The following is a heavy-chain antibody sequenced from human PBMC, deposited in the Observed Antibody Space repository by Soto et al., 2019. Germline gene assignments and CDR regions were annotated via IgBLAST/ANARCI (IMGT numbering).Heavy chain of an antibody. Sequence: QVQLHQWGAGLLKPSETLSLTCAVSDGSSNNYYWSWIRQPPGKGLEWIGEINHSGSTNYNASLKSRVTISEDTSKQQFALELRFVTAAATAVYYCARGGLSRGVLYSGGQGTLVTVSS. CDR2: INHSGST. J-gene: IGHJ1*01. CDR1: DGSSNNYY. D-gene: IGHD3-10*01. CDR3: ARGGLSRGVLYS. V-gene: IGHV4-34*01.